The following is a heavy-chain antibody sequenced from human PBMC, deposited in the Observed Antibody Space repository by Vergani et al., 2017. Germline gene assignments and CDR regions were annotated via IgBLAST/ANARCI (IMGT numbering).Heavy chain of an antibody. D-gene: IGHD2-21*02. V-gene: IGHV4-34*01. CDR1: GGSFSGYY. J-gene: IGHJ4*02. CDR3: AGGRRVTSLGW. CDR2: INHSGST. Sequence: QVQLQQWGAGLLKPSETLSLTCAVYGGSFSGYYWSWIRQPPGKGLEWIGEINHSGSTNYNPSLKSRVTISVDTSKHQFSLKLSSVTAADTAVYYCAGGRRVTSLGWWGQGTLVTVSS.